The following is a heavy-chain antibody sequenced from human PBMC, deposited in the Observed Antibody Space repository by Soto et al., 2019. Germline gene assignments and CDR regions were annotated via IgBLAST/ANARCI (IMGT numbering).Heavy chain of an antibody. Sequence: EVQLVESGGGLVKPGGSLRLSCAASGFTFSTSSLYWVRQAPGKGLEWVSSISSRSYTYYADSVKGRFTISRDNAKNSLYLQMNSLRAEETAVYYCARAIGYAFDIWGQGTMVTVSS. V-gene: IGHV3-21*01. CDR1: GFTFSTSS. CDR2: ISSRSYT. D-gene: IGHD1-26*01. CDR3: ARAIGYAFDI. J-gene: IGHJ3*02.